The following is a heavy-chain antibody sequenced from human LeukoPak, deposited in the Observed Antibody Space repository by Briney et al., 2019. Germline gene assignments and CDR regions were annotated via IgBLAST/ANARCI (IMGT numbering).Heavy chain of an antibody. Sequence: GGSLRLSCAAPGFTVSSNYMSWVRQAPGKGLEWVSVIYSGGSTYYADSVKGRFTISRDNSKNTLYLQMNSLRAEDTAVYYCARRREPAAAFDYWGQGTLVTVSS. V-gene: IGHV3-53*01. D-gene: IGHD2-2*01. J-gene: IGHJ4*02. CDR2: IYSGGST. CDR1: GFTVSSNY. CDR3: ARRREPAAAFDY.